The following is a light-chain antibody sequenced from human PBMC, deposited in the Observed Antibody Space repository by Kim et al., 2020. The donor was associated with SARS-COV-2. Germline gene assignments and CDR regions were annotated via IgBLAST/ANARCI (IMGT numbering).Light chain of an antibody. CDR1: QSVSSSY. CDR2: GAS. V-gene: IGKV3-20*01. CDR3: QQYGSSPFT. J-gene: IGKJ3*01. Sequence: PGERATLSCRASQSVSSSYLAWYQQKPGQAPRLLIYGASSRATGIPDRFSGSGSGTDFTLTISRLEPEDFAVYYCQQYGSSPFTFGPGTKVDIK.